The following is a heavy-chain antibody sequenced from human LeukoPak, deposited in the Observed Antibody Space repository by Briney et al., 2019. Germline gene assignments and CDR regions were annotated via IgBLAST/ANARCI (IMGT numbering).Heavy chain of an antibody. CDR1: GFTFSSYW. D-gene: IGHD3-3*01. CDR3: ARVSMGYYENY. CDR2: INSDGSST. V-gene: IGHV3-74*01. Sequence: GGSLRLSCAGSGFTFSSYWMHWVRQAPGKGLVWVSRINSDGSSTGYADSVKGRFTISRDNAKNTLYLQMSSLRAEDTAVYYCARVSMGYYENYWGQGTLVTVSS. J-gene: IGHJ4*02.